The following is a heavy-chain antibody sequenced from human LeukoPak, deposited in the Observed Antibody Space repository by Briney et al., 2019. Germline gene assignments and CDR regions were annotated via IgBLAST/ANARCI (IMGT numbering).Heavy chain of an antibody. D-gene: IGHD3-9*01. CDR3: ARQYYDILTGYSPETFDY. Sequence: SETLSLTCTVSGGSISSYYWSWIRQPPGKGLEWIGYIYYSGSTNYNPSLKSRVTISVDTSKNQFSLKLSSVTAADTAVYYCARQYYDILTGYSPETFDYWGRGTLVTVSS. CDR1: GGSISSYY. V-gene: IGHV4-59*08. J-gene: IGHJ4*02. CDR2: IYYSGST.